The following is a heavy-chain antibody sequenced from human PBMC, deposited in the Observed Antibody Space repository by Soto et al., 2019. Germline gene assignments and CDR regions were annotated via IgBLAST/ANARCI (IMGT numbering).Heavy chain of an antibody. CDR3: ARETGYCSGGSCYSYSSGWYHFDY. Sequence: QVQLVQSGAEVKKPGASVKVSCKASGYTFTGYYMHWVRQAPGQGLEWMGWINPNSGGTNYAQKLQGWVTMTRDTSISTAYMELRRLRSDDTAVYYCARETGYCSGGSCYSYSSGWYHFDYWGQGTLVTVSS. CDR1: GYTFTGYY. V-gene: IGHV1-2*04. D-gene: IGHD2-15*01. J-gene: IGHJ4*02. CDR2: INPNSGGT.